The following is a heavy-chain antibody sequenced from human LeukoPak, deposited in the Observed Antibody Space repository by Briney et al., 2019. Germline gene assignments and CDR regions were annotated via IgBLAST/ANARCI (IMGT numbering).Heavy chain of an antibody. J-gene: IGHJ4*02. CDR2: ISGSGGST. CDR3: ARGAGGSSSWSTIRYIDC. Sequence: GGSLRLSCAASGFTFNSYSMSWVRQAPGKGLEWVSAISGSGGSTYYADSVKGRFTISRDNSKNTLYLQMNSLRVEDTAVYYCARGAGGSSSWSTIRYIDCWGQGTLVTVSS. V-gene: IGHV3-23*01. CDR1: GFTFNSYS. D-gene: IGHD6-13*01.